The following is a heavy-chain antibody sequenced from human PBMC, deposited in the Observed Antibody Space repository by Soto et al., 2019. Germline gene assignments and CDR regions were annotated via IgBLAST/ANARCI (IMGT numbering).Heavy chain of an antibody. J-gene: IGHJ5*02. CDR2: IYYSGST. CDR1: GGSISSYY. V-gene: IGHV4-59*01. Sequence: SETLSLTCTVSGGSISSYYWSWIRQPPGKGLEWIGYIYYSGSTNYNPSLKSRVTISVDTSTHQFSLKLSSVSAADTAVYYCARCHGITGTTQGNWFDPWGQGTLVTVSS. CDR3: ARCHGITGTTQGNWFDP. D-gene: IGHD1-7*01.